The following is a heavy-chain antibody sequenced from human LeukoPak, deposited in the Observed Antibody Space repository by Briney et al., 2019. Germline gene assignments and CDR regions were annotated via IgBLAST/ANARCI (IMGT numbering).Heavy chain of an antibody. CDR1: GYSFTSYW. CDR3: ARAQPATNWNYGAFDI. D-gene: IGHD1-7*01. V-gene: IGHV5-51*01. J-gene: IGHJ3*02. Sequence: GESLKVSCKGSGYSFTSYWIGWVRQMPGKGLEWMGIIYPGDSDTRYSPSFQGQVTISADKSISTAYLQWSSLKASDTAMYYCARAQPATNWNYGAFDIWGQGIMVTVSS. CDR2: IYPGDSDT.